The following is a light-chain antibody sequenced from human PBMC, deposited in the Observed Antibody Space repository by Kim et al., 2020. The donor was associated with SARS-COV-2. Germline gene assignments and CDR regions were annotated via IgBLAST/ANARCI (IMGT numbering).Light chain of an antibody. Sequence: LSVAPGERATLSGRASQSVSNNLAWYQQKPGQAPRLLIYGASTRATGIPARFSGSGSGTEFTLTISSLRSEDFAVYYCQQYNNWTFGQGTKVDIK. V-gene: IGKV3-15*01. CDR3: QQYNNWT. CDR1: QSVSNN. J-gene: IGKJ1*01. CDR2: GAS.